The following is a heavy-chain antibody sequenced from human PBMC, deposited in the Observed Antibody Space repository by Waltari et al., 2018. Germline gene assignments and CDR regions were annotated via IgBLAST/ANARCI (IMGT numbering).Heavy chain of an antibody. CDR3: ARRGNSSAYSGLV. CDR1: GFPFRSSA. CDR2: ISYNGSNT. Sequence: QVQLVESGGSVVQPGRSLRLSCAVPGFPFRSSAMHWVRQAPGKGPEWVAAISYNGSNTYYVDSVKGRFTISRDNSKNTLYLQMNSLRAEDTAVYYCARRGNSSAYSGLVWGQGTLVTVSS. J-gene: IGHJ4*02. D-gene: IGHD3-22*01. V-gene: IGHV3-30*01.